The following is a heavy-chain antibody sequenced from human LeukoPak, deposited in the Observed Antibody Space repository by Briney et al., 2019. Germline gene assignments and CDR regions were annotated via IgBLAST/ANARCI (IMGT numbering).Heavy chain of an antibody. Sequence: SETLSLTCAVYGGSFSGYYWSWIRQPPGKGLEWIGYIFYSGSTNYNPSLKSRVTISVDRSKNQFSLKLSSVTAADTAVYYCARGQAGATTLFDYWGQGTLVTVSS. D-gene: IGHD1-26*01. CDR2: IFYSGST. CDR3: ARGQAGATTLFDY. V-gene: IGHV4-59*01. J-gene: IGHJ4*02. CDR1: GGSFSGYY.